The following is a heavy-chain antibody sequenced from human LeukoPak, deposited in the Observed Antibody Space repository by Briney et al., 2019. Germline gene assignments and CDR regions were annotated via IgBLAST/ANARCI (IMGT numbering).Heavy chain of an antibody. J-gene: IGHJ4*02. CDR3: AKDSAHVLLWFGECDY. D-gene: IGHD3-10*01. Sequence: VGSLRLSCAASGFTFSSYGMHWVRQAPGKGLEWVAFIRYDGSNKYYADSVKGRFTISRDNSKNTLYLQMNSLRAEDTAVYYCAKDSAHVLLWFGECDYWGQGTLVTVSS. CDR1: GFTFSSYG. V-gene: IGHV3-30*02. CDR2: IRYDGSNK.